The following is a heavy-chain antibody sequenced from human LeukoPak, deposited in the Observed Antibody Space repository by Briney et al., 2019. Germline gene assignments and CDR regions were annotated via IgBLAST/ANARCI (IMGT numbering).Heavy chain of an antibody. J-gene: IGHJ4*02. CDR3: ARDVSSTSNWEFDY. D-gene: IGHD1-26*01. V-gene: IGHV1-2*06. Sequence: ASVKVSRKTSGYTFADYFIHWVRQAPGQGLEWMGRINPNSGGTEYEQKFQGRVTMTRDTSISTAYVEVNRLISDDTAIYYCARDVSSTSNWEFDYWGQGTLVTVSS. CDR2: INPNSGGT. CDR1: GYTFADYF.